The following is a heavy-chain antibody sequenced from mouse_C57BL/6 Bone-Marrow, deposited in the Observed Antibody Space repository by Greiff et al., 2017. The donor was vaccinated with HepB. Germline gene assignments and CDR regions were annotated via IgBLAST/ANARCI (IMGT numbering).Heavy chain of an antibody. J-gene: IGHJ4*01. V-gene: IGHV5-15*01. CDR1: GFTFSDYG. CDR3: ARGGLTYAMDY. Sequence: DVKLVESGGGLVQPGGSLKLPCAASGFTFSDYGMAWVRQAPRKGPGWVAFISNLAYSIYFADTVTGRFTISRENAKNTLYLEMSSLRSEDTAMYYCARGGLTYAMDYWGQGTSVTVSS. CDR2: ISNLAYSI.